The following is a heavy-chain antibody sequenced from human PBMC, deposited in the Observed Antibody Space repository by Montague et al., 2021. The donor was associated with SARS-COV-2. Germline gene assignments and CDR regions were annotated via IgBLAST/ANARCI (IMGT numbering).Heavy chain of an antibody. Sequence: SETLSLTCTVSGDSVRTGRHYWNWIRQPPGKGLEWIGYIFHSSXSXYXXXXEXRVDMSLDTSNSQFSLTLTSFTAADTAVYYCARSSVAVSTVPLLESWGQGALVIVSS. D-gene: IGHD3-3*01. J-gene: IGHJ1*01. V-gene: IGHV4-61*01. CDR2: IFHSSXS. CDR3: ARSSVAVSTVPLLES. CDR1: GDSVRTGRHY.